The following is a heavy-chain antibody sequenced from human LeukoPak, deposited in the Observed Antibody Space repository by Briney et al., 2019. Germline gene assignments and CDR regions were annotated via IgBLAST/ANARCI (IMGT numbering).Heavy chain of an antibody. J-gene: IGHJ6*03. V-gene: IGHV1-24*01. CDR3: ATDNRDGSGPKRPDYYYYYMDV. Sequence: ASVKVSCKVSGYTLTELSMHWVRQAPGKGLEWMGGFDPEDGETIYAQKFQGRVTMTEDTSTDTAYMELSSPRSEDTAVYYCATDNRDGSGPKRPDYYYYYMDVWGKGTTVTVSS. CDR1: GYTLTELS. D-gene: IGHD3-10*01. CDR2: FDPEDGET.